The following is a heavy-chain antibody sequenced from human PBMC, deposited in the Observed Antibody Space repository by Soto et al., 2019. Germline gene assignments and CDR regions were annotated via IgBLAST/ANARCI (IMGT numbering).Heavy chain of an antibody. J-gene: IGHJ4*02. CDR2: ISADNGNT. D-gene: IGHD7-27*01. Sequence: ASVKVSCKASGYTFSTYGVSWVRQAPGQGLEWMGWISADNGNTNYAQRLQGRVTMTTDTSTSTAYMEVRSLKSDDTAVYYCARGALWGSLDYWGQGTMVTVSS. CDR3: ARGALWGSLDY. V-gene: IGHV1-18*01. CDR1: GYTFSTYG.